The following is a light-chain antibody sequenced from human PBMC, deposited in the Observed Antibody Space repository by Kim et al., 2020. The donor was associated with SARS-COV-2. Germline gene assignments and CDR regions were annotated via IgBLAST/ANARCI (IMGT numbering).Light chain of an antibody. V-gene: IGLV2-23*02. CDR1: SSDVGSYNL. J-gene: IGLJ1*01. CDR3: CSYAGSSYV. CDR2: EVS. Sequence: PGQSITISCTGTSSDVGSYNLVSWYQQHPGKAPKLMIYEVSKRPSGVSNRFSGSKSGNTASLTISGLQAEDESDYYCCSYAGSSYVFGTGTKVTVL.